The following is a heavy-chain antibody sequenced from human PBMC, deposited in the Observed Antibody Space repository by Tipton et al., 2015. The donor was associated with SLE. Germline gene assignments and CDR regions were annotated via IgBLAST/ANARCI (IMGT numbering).Heavy chain of an antibody. V-gene: IGHV3-48*03. D-gene: IGHD4-23*01. J-gene: IGHJ5*02. Sequence: SLRLSCAASGFTFSSFEMNWVRQAPGKGLEWVSYISTTGNTIYYADSVKGRFTISRDNAKNSLYLQMNSLRAEDTAIYYCARERIYGGWFDPWGQGSLVTVSS. CDR3: ARERIYGGWFDP. CDR1: GFTFSSFE. CDR2: ISTTGNTI.